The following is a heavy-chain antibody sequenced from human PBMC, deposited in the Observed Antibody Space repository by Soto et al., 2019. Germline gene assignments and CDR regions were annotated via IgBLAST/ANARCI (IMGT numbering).Heavy chain of an antibody. CDR2: IAYNGGT. D-gene: IGHD3-3*02. V-gene: IGHV4-61*08. Sequence: QVQLQESGPGLVKPSETLSLTCTVSDGSVSSYGYYWTWVRQAPGKGLEWIGYIAYNGGTSYNPSLRRRVTISVDTSKSQFSLDLSFATAADTALYYCTRGGHFYEYMIWGQGTLVTGSS. CDR3: TRGGHFYEYMI. J-gene: IGHJ4*02. CDR1: DGSVSSYGYY.